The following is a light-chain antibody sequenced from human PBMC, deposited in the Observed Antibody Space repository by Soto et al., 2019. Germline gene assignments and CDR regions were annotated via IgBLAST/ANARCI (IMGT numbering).Light chain of an antibody. CDR2: AAS. Sequence: DILMTQSPSSLSASVGDSVTITCRASQTINTYLNWYQQIPGKAPKLLIFAASSLQSGVPSRFSGSGSGREFTLTINSLQPEDFVTYYCQQSFTTSRTFGRGTKVEIK. V-gene: IGKV1-39*01. CDR3: QQSFTTSRT. CDR1: QTINTY. J-gene: IGKJ4*02.